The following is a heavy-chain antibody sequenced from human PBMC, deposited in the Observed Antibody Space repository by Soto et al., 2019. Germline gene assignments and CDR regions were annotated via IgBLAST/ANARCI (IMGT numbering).Heavy chain of an antibody. J-gene: IGHJ4*02. Sequence: GGSLRLSCAASGFTFSNAWMSWVRQAPGKGLEWVGRIKSKTDGGTTDYAAPVKGRFTISRDDSKNTLYLQMNSLKTEDTAVYYCTTVLLWFGELYGKDYWGQGTLVTVSS. V-gene: IGHV3-15*01. D-gene: IGHD3-10*01. CDR2: IKSKTDGGTT. CDR1: GFTFSNAW. CDR3: TTVLLWFGELYGKDY.